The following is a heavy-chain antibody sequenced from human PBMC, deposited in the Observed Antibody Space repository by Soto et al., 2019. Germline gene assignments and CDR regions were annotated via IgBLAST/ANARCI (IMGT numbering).Heavy chain of an antibody. CDR3: AREGFDVDTETLGGG. CDR1: GGTFSSYA. D-gene: IGHD5-18*01. CDR2: IIPIFGTA. J-gene: IGHJ4*01. Sequence: SSVKVSCKASGGTFSSYAISWVRQAPGQGLEWMGGIIPIFGTANYAQKFQGRVTITADKSTSTAYMELSSLRSEDTAVYYCAREGFDVDTETLGGGWGHGTLVTVSS. V-gene: IGHV1-69*06.